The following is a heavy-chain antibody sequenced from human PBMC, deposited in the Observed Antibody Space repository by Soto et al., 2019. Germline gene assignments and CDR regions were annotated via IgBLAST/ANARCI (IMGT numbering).Heavy chain of an antibody. CDR2: IRRSGDYT. CDR1: GFSFSTYS. V-gene: IGHV3-21*01. CDR3: ARSTSLGGMDV. J-gene: IGHJ6*02. D-gene: IGHD1-1*01. Sequence: EVQLVESGGGLVMPGGSLRLSCIASGFSFSTYSMNWVRQAPGKGLEWVSSIRRSGDYTYYADSLKGRFTISRDNANNSLSLQMISRRAEDTAVYYCARSTSLGGMDVWGQWTTVTVSS.